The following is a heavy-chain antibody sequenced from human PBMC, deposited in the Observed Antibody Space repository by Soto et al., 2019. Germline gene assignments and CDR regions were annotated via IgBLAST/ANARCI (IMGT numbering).Heavy chain of an antibody. V-gene: IGHV4-34*01. J-gene: IGHJ4*02. CDR2: INHSGST. CDR3: ARAGIFGVVIIPGAFFDY. D-gene: IGHD3-3*01. Sequence: PSETLSLTCAVYGGSFSGYYWRWIRQPPGKGLEWIGEINHSGSTNYNPSLKSRVTISVDTSKNQFSLKLSSVTAADTAVYYCARAGIFGVVIIPGAFFDYWGQGTLVTVSS. CDR1: GGSFSGYY.